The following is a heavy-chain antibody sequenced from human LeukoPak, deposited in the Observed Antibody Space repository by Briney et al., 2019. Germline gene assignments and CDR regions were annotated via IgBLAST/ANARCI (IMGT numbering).Heavy chain of an antibody. J-gene: IGHJ4*02. CDR2: IYTSGST. Sequence: PSETLSLTCTVSGGSISSYYWSWIRQPPGKGLEWIGHIYTSGSTNYNPSLKSRVTMSVDTSKNQFSLKVTSVTAADTAMYYCARVGDYALKDWGQGTLVTVSS. D-gene: IGHD4-17*01. V-gene: IGHV4-4*07. CDR1: GGSISSYY. CDR3: ARVGDYALKD.